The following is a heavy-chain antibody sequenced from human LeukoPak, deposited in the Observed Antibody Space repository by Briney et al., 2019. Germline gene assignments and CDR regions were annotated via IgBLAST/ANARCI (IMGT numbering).Heavy chain of an antibody. Sequence: GGSLRLSCAASGFTFTNYAMSWVRQAPGKGLEWVSTISGSGGTTYYADSVKGRFTISRDNSKNTLYLQMNSLRAEDTAVYYCAKILGGSPRGHFDYWGQGTLVTVSS. J-gene: IGHJ4*02. CDR3: AKILGGSPRGHFDY. CDR1: GFTFTNYA. D-gene: IGHD1-26*01. CDR2: ISGSGGTT. V-gene: IGHV3-23*01.